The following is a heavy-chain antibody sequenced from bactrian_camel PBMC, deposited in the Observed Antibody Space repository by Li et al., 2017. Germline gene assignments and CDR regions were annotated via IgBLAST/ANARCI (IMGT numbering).Heavy chain of an antibody. CDR2: IYTGAYTGDDIT. V-gene: IGHV3-3*01. Sequence: QVQLVESGGGSAQAGDSLRLSCVVSGGRFSGKCMGWFRQAPRAEREGVAAIYTGAYTGDDITYVADSVKGRFTISQDSARNTVYLQMNSLKPEDTAVYWCVRNRGGGNEYWGQGTQVTVS. J-gene: IGHJ4*01. CDR3: VRNRGGGNEY. CDR1: GGRFSGKC. D-gene: IGHD7*01.